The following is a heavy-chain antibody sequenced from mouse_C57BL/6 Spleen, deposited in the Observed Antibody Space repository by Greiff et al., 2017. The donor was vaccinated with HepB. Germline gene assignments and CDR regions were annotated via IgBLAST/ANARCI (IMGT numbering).Heavy chain of an antibody. D-gene: IGHD1-1*01. CDR3: ARDGYGKGMDY. Sequence: QVQLKQSGAELVKPGASVKISCKASGYAFSSYWMNWVKQRPGKGLEWIGQIYPGDGDTNYNGKFKGKATLTADKSSSTAYMQLSSLTSEDSAVYFCARDGYGKGMDYWGQGTSVTVSS. J-gene: IGHJ4*01. V-gene: IGHV1-80*01. CDR1: GYAFSSYW. CDR2: IYPGDGDT.